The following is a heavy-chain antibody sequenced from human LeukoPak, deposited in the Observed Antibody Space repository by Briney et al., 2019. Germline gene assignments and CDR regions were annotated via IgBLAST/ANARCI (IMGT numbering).Heavy chain of an antibody. J-gene: IGHJ4*02. CDR3: ARELSQIVWGGLNY. CDR2: IQNDASTE. Sequence: GGSLRLSCAASGFIFSHYGMHWVRQAPGKGLEWVAVIQNDASTENFADSVKGRFTISRDNSKNTVFLQMNSLRVEDTAVYYCARELSQIVWGGLNYGGQGTLVSVSS. V-gene: IGHV3-33*05. D-gene: IGHD2-21*01. CDR1: GFIFSHYG.